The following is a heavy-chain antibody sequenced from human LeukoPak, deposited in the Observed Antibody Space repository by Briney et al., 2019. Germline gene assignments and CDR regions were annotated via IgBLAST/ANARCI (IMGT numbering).Heavy chain of an antibody. CDR3: ARPSSPKGYYFHY. Sequence: ASVKVSCKASGYTFTNDYMHCVQQAPGQGLEWMGLINPSGGSTSYAQKFQGRVTMTRDTSTSTVYMELSSLRSEDTAVYYCARPSSPKGYYFHYWGQGTLVTVSS. CDR1: GYTFTNDY. CDR2: INPSGGST. V-gene: IGHV1-46*01. J-gene: IGHJ4*02.